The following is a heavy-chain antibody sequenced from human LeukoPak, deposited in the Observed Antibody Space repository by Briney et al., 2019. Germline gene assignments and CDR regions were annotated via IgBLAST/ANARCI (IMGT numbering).Heavy chain of an antibody. J-gene: IGHJ4*02. D-gene: IGHD5-12*01. CDR1: GFTFSTYE. CDR2: ISSSGSTI. CDR3: AKDPWGGYSY. Sequence: AGGSLRLSCAASGFTFSTYEMNWVRQAPGKWLGWVSYISSSGSTIYYADSLKGRFTISRDNAKNSLYLQMNSLRADDTAVYYCAKDPWGGYSYWGQGIQVIVSS. V-gene: IGHV3-48*03.